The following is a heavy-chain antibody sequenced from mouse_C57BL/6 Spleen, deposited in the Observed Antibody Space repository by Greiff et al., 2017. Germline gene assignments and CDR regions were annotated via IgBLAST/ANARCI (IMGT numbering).Heavy chain of an antibody. CDR1: GFTFSSYT. J-gene: IGHJ3*01. CDR3: ARRDGNYEAY. CDR2: ISGGGGNT. Sequence: EVKLMESGGGLVKPGGSLKLSCAASGFTFSSYTMSWVRQTPEKRLEWVATISGGGGNTYYPDSVKGRFTISRDNAKNTLYLQMSSLRSEDTALYYCARRDGNYEAYWGQGTLVTVSA. D-gene: IGHD2-1*01. V-gene: IGHV5-9*01.